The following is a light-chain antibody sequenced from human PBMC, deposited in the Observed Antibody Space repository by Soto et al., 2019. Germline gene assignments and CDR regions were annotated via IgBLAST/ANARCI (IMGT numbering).Light chain of an antibody. V-gene: IGLV2-14*01. CDR1: SSDVGGYNF. CDR2: EVS. CDR3: SSYTSSVTLV. Sequence: QSALTQPASVSGSPGQSITISCTGTSSDVGGYNFVSWYQQHPGKAPKLMIYEVSNRPSGVSCRFSGSKSGNTASLTISGLQAEDEADYYCSSYTSSVTLVFGGGTKLTVL. J-gene: IGLJ2*01.